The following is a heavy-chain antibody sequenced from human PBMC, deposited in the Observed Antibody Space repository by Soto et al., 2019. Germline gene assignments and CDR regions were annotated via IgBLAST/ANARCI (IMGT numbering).Heavy chain of an antibody. CDR2: INPSGITI. Sequence: PGGSLRLSCVASGFTFSSFEMNWIRQAPGKGPEWIAVINPSGITISYADSVKGRFTISRDNAENSVYLQMSSLRGEDTALYYCERYSGWYYYNWLDAWGQGTMITVYS. CDR3: ERYSGWYYYNWLDA. J-gene: IGHJ5*02. CDR1: GFTFSSFE. V-gene: IGHV3-48*03. D-gene: IGHD6-19*01.